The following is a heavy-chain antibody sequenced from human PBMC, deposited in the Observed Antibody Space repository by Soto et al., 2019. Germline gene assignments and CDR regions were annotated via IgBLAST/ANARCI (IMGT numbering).Heavy chain of an antibody. J-gene: IGHJ4*02. CDR2: ISYDGSNK. V-gene: IGHV3-30-3*01. CDR1: GFTFSSYA. Sequence: QVQLVESGGGVVQPGRSLRLSCAASGFTFSSYAMHWVRQAPGKGLEWVAVISYDGSNKYYADSVKGRFTISRDNSKNTLYLQRNSLRAEETAVYYCARVPSSSGRAHFDYWGQGTLVTVSS. CDR3: ARVPSSSGRAHFDY. D-gene: IGHD2-15*01.